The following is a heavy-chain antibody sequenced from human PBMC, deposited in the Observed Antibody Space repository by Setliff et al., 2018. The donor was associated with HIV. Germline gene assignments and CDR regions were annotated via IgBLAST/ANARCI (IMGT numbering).Heavy chain of an antibody. CDR1: GGSISSDY. D-gene: IGHD3-22*01. CDR2: IYYSGST. CDR3: ARSRTSSGYYGVTGYGMDV. J-gene: IGHJ6*02. Sequence: LSLTCTVSGGSISSDYWSWIRQPPGKGLEWIGYIYYSGSTNYNPFLKSRVTISVATSKNQFSLKLNSVTTADTAVYYCARSRTSSGYYGVTGYGMDVWGQGTTVTVSS. V-gene: IGHV4-59*01.